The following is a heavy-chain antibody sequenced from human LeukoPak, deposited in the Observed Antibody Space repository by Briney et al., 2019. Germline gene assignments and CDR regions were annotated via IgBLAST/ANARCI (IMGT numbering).Heavy chain of an antibody. Sequence: SETLSLTCTVSGGSISSGSYYWSWIRQPAGKGLEWIGRIYTSGSTNYNPSLKSRVTISVDTSKNQFSLKLSSVTAADTAVYYCAREGVATAVGYWGQGTLGTVSS. V-gene: IGHV4-61*02. CDR3: AREGVATAVGY. CDR2: IYTSGST. J-gene: IGHJ4*02. D-gene: IGHD2-15*01. CDR1: GGSISSGSYY.